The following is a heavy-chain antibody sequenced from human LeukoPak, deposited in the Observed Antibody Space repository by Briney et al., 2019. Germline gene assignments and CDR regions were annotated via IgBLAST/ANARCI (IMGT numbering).Heavy chain of an antibody. Sequence: ASVKVSCKVSGYTLTELSMHWVRQAPGKGLEWMGGFDPEDGETIYAQKFQGRVTMTEDTSTVTAYMELSSLRSEDTAVYYCATAAFQLLYDSSGYYLGTWGQGTLVTVSS. CDR3: ATAAFQLLYDSSGYYLGT. V-gene: IGHV1-24*01. CDR2: FDPEDGET. J-gene: IGHJ5*02. D-gene: IGHD3-22*01. CDR1: GYTLTELS.